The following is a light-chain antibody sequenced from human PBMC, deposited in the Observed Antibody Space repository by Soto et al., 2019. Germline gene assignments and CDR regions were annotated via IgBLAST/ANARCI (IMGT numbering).Light chain of an antibody. CDR2: DAS. J-gene: IGKJ4*01. CDR3: QQFYSFPLS. Sequence: AIPLTQSPSSLSASVGDRVTITCRASQGISGALAWYHQKPGRTPKLLIYDASSLQSGVPSRFSGSGSGTVFTLTISSLQPEDFASFYCQQFYSFPLSFGGGTKVEIK. CDR1: QGISGA. V-gene: IGKV1-13*02.